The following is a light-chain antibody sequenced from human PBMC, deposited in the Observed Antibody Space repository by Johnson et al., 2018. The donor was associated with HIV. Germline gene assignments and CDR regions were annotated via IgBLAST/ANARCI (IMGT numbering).Light chain of an antibody. CDR2: ENN. CDR1: SSNIGNNY. Sequence: QSVLTQPPSVSAAPGQKVTISCSGSSSNIGNNYVSWYQQLPGKAPKLLIYENNKRPSGISDRFSGSKSGTSATLGITGLQTGDEADFYCGTWDTSLSVYVFGTGTKVTVL. J-gene: IGLJ1*01. V-gene: IGLV1-51*02. CDR3: GTWDTSLSVYV.